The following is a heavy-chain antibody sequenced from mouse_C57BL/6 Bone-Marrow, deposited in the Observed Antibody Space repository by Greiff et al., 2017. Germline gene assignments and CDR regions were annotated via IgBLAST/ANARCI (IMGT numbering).Heavy chain of an antibody. CDR3: ARSCFDGYPY. V-gene: IGHV1-69*01. CDR2: IDPSDSYT. J-gene: IGHJ2*01. Sequence: QVQLQQPGAELVMPGASVKLSCKASGYTFTSYWMHWVKQRPGQGLEWIGEIDPSDSYTNYNQKFKGKSTLTVDKSSSTAYMQLSILTSEDSAVYYCARSCFDGYPYWGQGTTLTVSS. CDR1: GYTFTSYW. D-gene: IGHD2-3*01.